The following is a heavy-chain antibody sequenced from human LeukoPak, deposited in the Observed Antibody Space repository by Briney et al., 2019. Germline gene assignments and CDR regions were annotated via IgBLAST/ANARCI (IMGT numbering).Heavy chain of an antibody. CDR1: GGSISNYY. CDR2: IYTSGTT. D-gene: IGHD6-13*01. V-gene: IGHV4-59*10. J-gene: IGHJ4*02. Sequence: SETLSLTCAVSGGSISNYYWSWIRQPAGKGLEWIGRIYTSGTTHYNPSLKSRVTMSVDTSKNQFSLNLSSVTAADTAVYYCARFSSVAAAFDYWGLGTLVTVSS. CDR3: ARFSSVAAAFDY.